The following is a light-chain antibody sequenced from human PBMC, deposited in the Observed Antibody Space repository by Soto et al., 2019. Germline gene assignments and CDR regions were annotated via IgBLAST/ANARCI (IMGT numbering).Light chain of an antibody. CDR3: QQYYSYPTIT. Sequence: AIRMTQSPSALSAFTGGTVTIVCRARQGISSYLAWYQQKPGKAPKLLIYAASTLQSGVPSRFSGSGSGTDFTLTISCLQSEDFATYYCQQYYSYPTITFGQGTRLEI. J-gene: IGKJ5*01. CDR2: AAS. CDR1: QGISSY. V-gene: IGKV1-8*01.